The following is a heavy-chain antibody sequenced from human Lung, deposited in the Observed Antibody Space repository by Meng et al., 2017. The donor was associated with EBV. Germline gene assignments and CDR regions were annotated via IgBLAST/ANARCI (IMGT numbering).Heavy chain of an antibody. Sequence: QVHLQEPSPGLGKPAQTLPRTCVIAGDSLSSSRAAWTWIRQSPSRGLEWLGRTYYRSKWYNDYAVYVKSRITINPDTSKNQFSLQLNSLTPEDTAVYYCARGATSVFDLWGRGTLVTVSS. V-gene: IGHV6-1*02. J-gene: IGHJ2*01. CDR1: GDSLSSSRAA. CDR2: TYYRSKWYN. CDR3: ARGATSVFDL.